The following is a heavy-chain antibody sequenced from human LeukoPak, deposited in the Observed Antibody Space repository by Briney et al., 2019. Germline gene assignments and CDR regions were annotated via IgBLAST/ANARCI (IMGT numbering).Heavy chain of an antibody. CDR2: INWNGGST. D-gene: IGHD3-3*01. CDR1: GFTFDDYG. CDR3: ARERRYYDFWSGYDFDY. J-gene: IGHJ4*02. Sequence: GGSLRLSCAASGFTFDDYGMSLVRQAPGKGLEWVSGINWNGGSTGYADSVKGRFTISRDNAKNSLYLQMNSLRAEDTALYYCARERRYYDFWSGYDFDYWGQGTLVTVSS. V-gene: IGHV3-20*04.